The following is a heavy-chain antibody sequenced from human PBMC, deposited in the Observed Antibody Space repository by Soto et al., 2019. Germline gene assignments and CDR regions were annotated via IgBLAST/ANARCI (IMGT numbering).Heavy chain of an antibody. V-gene: IGHV3-48*02. CDR3: AREGGNLNWFDP. CDR1: GFTFSSYS. D-gene: IGHD1-26*01. J-gene: IGHJ5*02. Sequence: EVQLVESGGGLVQPGGSLRLSCAASGFTFSSYSMNWVRQAPGKGLEWVSYISSSSSTIYYADSVEGRFTISRDKAKNSLYLQMNSLRDEDTAVYYCAREGGNLNWFDPWGQGTLVNVAS. CDR2: ISSSSSTI.